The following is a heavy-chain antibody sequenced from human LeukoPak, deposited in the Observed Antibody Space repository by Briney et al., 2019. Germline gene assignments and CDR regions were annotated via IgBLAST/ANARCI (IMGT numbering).Heavy chain of an antibody. V-gene: IGHV3-15*01. D-gene: IGHD2-15*01. J-gene: IGHJ1*01. CDR2: LKSKTDGGTT. CDR3: ATVRERTSGGLLQH. Sequence: GGSLRLSCAASGFTFSSYAMSWVRQAPGKGLEWVGRLKSKTDGGTTDYAAPVKGRFTLSRDDSKNTLYLQMNSLKTEDTAVYYCATVRERTSGGLLQHWGQGTLVTVSS. CDR1: GFTFSSYA.